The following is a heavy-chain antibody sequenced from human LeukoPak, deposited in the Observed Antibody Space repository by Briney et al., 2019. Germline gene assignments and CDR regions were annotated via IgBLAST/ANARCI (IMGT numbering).Heavy chain of an antibody. CDR3: ARDISLMNLTIRERHFDY. Sequence: VASVKVSCKASGYTFTSYGISWVRQAPGQGLEWMGWISAYNGNTNYAQKLQGRVTMTTDTSTSTAYMELRSLRSDDTAVYYCARDISLMNLTIRERHFDYWGQGTLVTVSS. V-gene: IGHV1-18*01. CDR1: GYTFTSYG. D-gene: IGHD5-24*01. CDR2: ISAYNGNT. J-gene: IGHJ4*02.